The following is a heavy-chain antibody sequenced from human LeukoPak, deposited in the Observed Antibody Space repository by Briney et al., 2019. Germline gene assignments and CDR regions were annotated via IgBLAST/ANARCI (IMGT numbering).Heavy chain of an antibody. CDR3: ARVMTTVVTGAYYYYYGMDV. Sequence: ASVKVSCKASGGTFSSYAISWVRQAPGQGLGWMGGSILIFGTANYAQKFQGRVTITADESTSTAYMELSSLRSEDTAVYYCARVMTTVVTGAYYYYYGMDVWGQGTTVTVSS. CDR2: SILIFGTA. CDR1: GGTFSSYA. J-gene: IGHJ6*02. D-gene: IGHD4-23*01. V-gene: IGHV1-69*13.